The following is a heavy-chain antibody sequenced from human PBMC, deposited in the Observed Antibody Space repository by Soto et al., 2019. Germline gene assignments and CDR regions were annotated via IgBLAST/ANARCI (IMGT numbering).Heavy chain of an antibody. V-gene: IGHV3-48*03. CDR1: GFTFSSYE. CDR3: ARASDYGNDY. D-gene: IGHD4-17*01. CDR2: ISSSGSTI. Sequence: AGGSLRLSCAASGFTFSSYEMNWVRQAPGKGLEWVSYISSSGSTIYYADSVKGRFTISRDNAKNSLYLQMNSLRAEDTAVYYCARASDYGNDYWGQGTLVTVSS. J-gene: IGHJ4*02.